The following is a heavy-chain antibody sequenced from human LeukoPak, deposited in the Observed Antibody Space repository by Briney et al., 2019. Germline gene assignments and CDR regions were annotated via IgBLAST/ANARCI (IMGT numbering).Heavy chain of an antibody. Sequence: GGSLRLSCVASEFTFSRSGMTWVRQAPGKGLEWVSTISDTGGSTYYADSVEGRFTVSRDNSKNTLYLQMNSLRAEDTAVYYCAKTQSSIAVAGVDYWGQGTLVTVSS. V-gene: IGHV3-23*01. CDR3: AKTQSSIAVAGVDY. CDR2: ISDTGGST. D-gene: IGHD6-19*01. J-gene: IGHJ4*02. CDR1: EFTFSRSG.